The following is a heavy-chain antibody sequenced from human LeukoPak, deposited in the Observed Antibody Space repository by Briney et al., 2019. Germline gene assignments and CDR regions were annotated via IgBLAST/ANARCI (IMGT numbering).Heavy chain of an antibody. CDR1: GYSFTSYW. J-gene: IGHJ4*02. D-gene: IGHD3-9*01. CDR3: ARSTPTYYDILTGYPVNHFDY. V-gene: IGHV5-51*01. CDR2: IYPGDSDT. Sequence: GESLKISCKGSGYSFTSYWIGWVRQMPGKGLEWMGIIYPGDSDTRYSPSFQGQVTISADKSISTAYLQWSSLKASDTAMYYCARSTPTYYDILTGYPVNHFDYWGQGTLVTVSS.